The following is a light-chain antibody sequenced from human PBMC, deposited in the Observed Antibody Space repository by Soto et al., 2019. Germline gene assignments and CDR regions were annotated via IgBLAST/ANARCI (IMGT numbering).Light chain of an antibody. Sequence: EIALTQSPATLSVFPGKRATLSELASQSVSSNLAWYQQKPGQAPSLLIYGASTRATGTPARFSGSGSGTEFTLTISSLQSEDFAVYYCQQYNNWPPTTFGQGTKVDIK. CDR1: QSVSSN. CDR3: QQYNNWPPTT. CDR2: GAS. V-gene: IGKV3-15*01. J-gene: IGKJ1*01.